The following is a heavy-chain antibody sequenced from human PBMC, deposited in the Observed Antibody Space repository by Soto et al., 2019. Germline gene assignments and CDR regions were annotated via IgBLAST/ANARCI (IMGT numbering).Heavy chain of an antibody. CDR2: IYYSGST. Sequence: SETLSLTCTVSGGSISSGDYYWSWIRQPPGKGLEWIGYIYYSGSTNYNPSLKSRVTISVDRSKNQFSLKLSSVTAADTAVYYCARVGDSGYDLDWFDPWGQGTLVTVSS. D-gene: IGHD5-12*01. J-gene: IGHJ5*02. V-gene: IGHV4-30-4*01. CDR1: GGSISSGDYY. CDR3: ARVGDSGYDLDWFDP.